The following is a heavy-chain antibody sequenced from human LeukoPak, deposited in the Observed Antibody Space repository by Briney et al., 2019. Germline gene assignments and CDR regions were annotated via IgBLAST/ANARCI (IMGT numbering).Heavy chain of an antibody. V-gene: IGHV5-51*01. CDR3: ARHNREDVTTETMPYYYYYYMDV. J-gene: IGHJ6*03. D-gene: IGHD4-17*01. CDR1: GYSFTSYW. Sequence: GESLKISCKGSGYSFTSYWIGWVRQMPGKGQEWMGMFYPGDSDTVYSPSFQGQVTISADMSISTACLQWRSLKASDTAMYYCARHNREDVTTETMPYYYYYYMDVWGKGTTVTVSS. CDR2: FYPGDSDT.